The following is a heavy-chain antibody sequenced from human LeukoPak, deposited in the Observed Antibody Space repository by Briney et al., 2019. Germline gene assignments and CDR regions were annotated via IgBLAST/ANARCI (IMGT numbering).Heavy chain of an antibody. D-gene: IGHD5-18*01. J-gene: IGHJ4*02. V-gene: IGHV3-48*03. CDR3: ARDSVDTAIASDY. Sequence: GGSLRLSCAASGFTFTSYEMNWVRQAPGKGLEWVSYMSSSGSTIYYADSVKGRFTISRDNAKNSLYLQMNSLRAEDTAVYYCARDSVDTAIASDYWGQGTLVTVSS. CDR2: MSSSGSTI. CDR1: GFTFTSYE.